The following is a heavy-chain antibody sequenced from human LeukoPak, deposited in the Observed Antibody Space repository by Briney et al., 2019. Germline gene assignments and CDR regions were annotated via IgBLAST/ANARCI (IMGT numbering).Heavy chain of an antibody. CDR1: GFSLTTPGEG. J-gene: IGHJ4*02. D-gene: IGHD3-16*01. CDR3: AHRRRGILGY. Sequence: SGPTLVKPTQTLTLTCTFSGFSLTTPGEGVAWIRQPPGKALKRLALLFWKGNKRYSPSLEYRLTVTKEPSKNQAVLTLTNMEPVDTATYYCAHRRRGILGYWGQGTLVTVSS. CDR2: LFWKGNK. V-gene: IGHV2-5*01.